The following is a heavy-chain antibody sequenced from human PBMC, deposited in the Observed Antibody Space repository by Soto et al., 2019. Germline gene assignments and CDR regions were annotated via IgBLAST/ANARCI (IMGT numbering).Heavy chain of an antibody. Sequence: QVQLQESGPGLVKPSETLSLTCTVSGDSVTSGSIYWSWIRQPPGKGLEWIGYIHYTGSTNYNPSLQSRVAISLDTSKKHFSLALRSVTAADTAVYYCARDRGNFGVVLADFYQYGMDVWGQGTAVTVSS. CDR3: ARDRGNFGVVLADFYQYGMDV. D-gene: IGHD3-3*01. CDR2: IHYTGST. J-gene: IGHJ6*02. CDR1: GDSVTSGSIY. V-gene: IGHV4-61*03.